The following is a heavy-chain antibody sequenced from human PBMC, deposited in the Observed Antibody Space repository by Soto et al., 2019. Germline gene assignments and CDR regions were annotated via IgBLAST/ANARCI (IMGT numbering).Heavy chain of an antibody. CDR2: INPSGVTT. J-gene: IGHJ4*02. V-gene: IGHV1-46*03. CDR3: AIGSAFVIKVFDY. CDR1: GYTFSSYY. Sequence: QVQLVQSGAEVKKPGASVKASCTASGYTFSSYYMHWVRQAPGQGLEWMGIINPSGVTTRYTQKVQGRVTMTMDTSTSTVFMELSSLRSDDTAIYYWAIGSAFVIKVFDYWGQGTLVTVSS. D-gene: IGHD3-10*01.